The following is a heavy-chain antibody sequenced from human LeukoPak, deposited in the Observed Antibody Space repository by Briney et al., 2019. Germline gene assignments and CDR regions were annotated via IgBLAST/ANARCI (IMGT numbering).Heavy chain of an antibody. CDR1: GFIFDDHG. Sequence: GGSLRPSCAASGFIFDDHGMSWVRQAPGKGLEWVSGINWNGGSTGYADSVKGRFTISRDNAKNSLYLQMDSLSAEDTAFYYCAKNLGSGWYFPFDYWGQGTLVTVSS. J-gene: IGHJ4*02. D-gene: IGHD6-19*01. CDR3: AKNLGSGWYFPFDY. CDR2: INWNGGST. V-gene: IGHV3-20*04.